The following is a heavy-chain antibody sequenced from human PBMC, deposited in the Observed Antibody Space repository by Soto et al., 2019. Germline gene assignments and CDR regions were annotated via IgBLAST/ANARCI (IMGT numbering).Heavy chain of an antibody. CDR1: GFTFSSYA. CDR2: ISGSGGST. J-gene: IGHJ4*02. CDR3: AKLPYDYIWGSYRYKMDY. Sequence: EVQLLESGGGLVQPGGSLRLSCAAPGFTFSSYAMSWVRQAPGKGLEWVSAISGSGGSTYYADSVKGRFTISRDNSKNTLYLQMNSLRAEDTAVYYCAKLPYDYIWGSYRYKMDYWGQGTLVTVSS. V-gene: IGHV3-23*01. D-gene: IGHD3-16*02.